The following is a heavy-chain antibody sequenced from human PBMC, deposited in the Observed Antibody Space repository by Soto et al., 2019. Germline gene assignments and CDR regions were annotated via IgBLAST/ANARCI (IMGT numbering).Heavy chain of an antibody. CDR2: INAGNGNT. Sequence: QVPLVQSGAEVKKPGASVKVSCKASGYTFTSYAMHWVRQAPGQRLEWMGWINAGNGNTKYSQKFQGRVTITRDTSASTAYMELSSLRSEDTAVYYCARSRLTTRGWYYFDYWGQGTLVTVSS. J-gene: IGHJ4*02. V-gene: IGHV1-3*01. CDR1: GYTFTSYA. CDR3: ARSRLTTRGWYYFDY. D-gene: IGHD2-15*01.